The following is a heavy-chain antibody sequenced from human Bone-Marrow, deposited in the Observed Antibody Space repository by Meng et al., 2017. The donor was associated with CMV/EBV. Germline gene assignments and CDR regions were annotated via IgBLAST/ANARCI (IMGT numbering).Heavy chain of an antibody. CDR1: AFTFSSYA. V-gene: IGHV3-30*04. CDR3: ARGGEYADY. Sequence: GESLKISCAASAFTFSSYAMHWVRQAPGKGLEWVAVISYDGSNKYYADFVKGRFTISRDKSKNTLYLQMNSLRAEDTAVYYCARGGEYADYWGQGTRVTVSS. J-gene: IGHJ4*02. D-gene: IGHD3-10*01. CDR2: ISYDGSNK.